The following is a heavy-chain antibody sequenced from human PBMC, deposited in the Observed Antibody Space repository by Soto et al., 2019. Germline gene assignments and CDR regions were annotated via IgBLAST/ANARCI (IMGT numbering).Heavy chain of an antibody. Sequence: EVQLVESGGGLVKPGGSLRLSCAASGFTFSSYSMNWVRQAPGKGLEWVSSISSSSSYIYYADSVKGRFTISRDNAKNSLYLQMNSLRAEDTAVYYCASDRGGPTDYGDYVWWFDPWGQGTLVTVSS. CDR1: GFTFSSYS. J-gene: IGHJ5*02. V-gene: IGHV3-21*01. CDR2: ISSSSSYI. CDR3: ASDRGGPTDYGDYVWWFDP. D-gene: IGHD4-17*01.